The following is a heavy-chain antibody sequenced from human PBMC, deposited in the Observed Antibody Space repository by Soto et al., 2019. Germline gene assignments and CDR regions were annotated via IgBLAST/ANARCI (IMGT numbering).Heavy chain of an antibody. CDR3: ARGGYCSSTSCRVGNWFDP. D-gene: IGHD2-2*01. CDR2: INHSGST. V-gene: IGHV4-34*01. J-gene: IGHJ5*02. Sequence: PSETLSLTCAVYGGSFSGYYWSWIRQPPGKGLEWIGGINHSGSTNYNPSLKSRVTISVDTSKNQFSLKLSSVTAADTAVYYCARGGYCSSTSCRVGNWFDPWGQGTLVTVSS. CDR1: GGSFSGYY.